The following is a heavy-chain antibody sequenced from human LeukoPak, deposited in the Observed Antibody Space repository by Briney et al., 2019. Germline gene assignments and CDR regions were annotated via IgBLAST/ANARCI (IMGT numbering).Heavy chain of an antibody. V-gene: IGHV3-30-3*01. Sequence: GGSLRLSRAASGFTFSSYAMHWVRQAPGKGLEWVAVISYDGSNKYYADSVKGRFTISRDNSKNTLYLQMNSLRAEDTAVYYCARDQHSSGRHRHEIDYWGQGTLVTVSS. J-gene: IGHJ4*02. D-gene: IGHD6-19*01. CDR1: GFTFSSYA. CDR2: ISYDGSNK. CDR3: ARDQHSSGRHRHEIDY.